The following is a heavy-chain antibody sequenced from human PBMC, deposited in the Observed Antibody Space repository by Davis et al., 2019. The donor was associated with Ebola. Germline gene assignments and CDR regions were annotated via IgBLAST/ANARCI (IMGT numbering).Heavy chain of an antibody. D-gene: IGHD3-3*01. Sequence: ASVKVSCKTSGYTFTSYGISWVRQAPGQGLEWMGWISTNNGNTNYAQKFQDRVTMTTDTSTSTVYMELRSLRSDDTAVYYCARDWSGYWDQGTLVTVSS. V-gene: IGHV1-18*01. CDR2: ISTNNGNT. J-gene: IGHJ4*02. CDR3: ARDWSGY. CDR1: GYTFTSYG.